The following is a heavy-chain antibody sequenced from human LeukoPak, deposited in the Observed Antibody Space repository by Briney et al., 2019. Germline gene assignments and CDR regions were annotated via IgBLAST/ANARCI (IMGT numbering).Heavy chain of an antibody. V-gene: IGHV4-34*01. CDR2: INHSGST. J-gene: IGHJ6*03. D-gene: IGHD2-15*01. Sequence: SETLPLTCAVYGGSFSGYYWSWIRQPPGKWLEWIGEINHSGSTNYNPSLKSRVTISVDTSKNQFSLKLSSVTAADTAVYYCARGYPGGYCSGGSCYGKQSRYYYYYMDVWGKGTTVTVSS. CDR3: ARGYPGGYCSGGSCYGKQSRYYYYYMDV. CDR1: GGSFSGYY.